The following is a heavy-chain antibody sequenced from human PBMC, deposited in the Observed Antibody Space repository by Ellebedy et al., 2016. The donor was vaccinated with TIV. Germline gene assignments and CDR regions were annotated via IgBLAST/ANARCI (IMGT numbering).Heavy chain of an antibody. CDR2: INPNSGGT. D-gene: IGHD6-13*01. CDR3: ARDRVRLAAAAGGRFDP. CDR1: GYTFTGYY. V-gene: IGHV1-2*02. J-gene: IGHJ5*02. Sequence: ASVKVSCXASGYTFTGYYMHWVRQAPGQGLEWMGWINPNSGGTNYAQKFQGRVTMTRDTSISTAYMELSRLRSDDTAVYYCARDRVRLAAAAGGRFDPWGQGTLVTVSS.